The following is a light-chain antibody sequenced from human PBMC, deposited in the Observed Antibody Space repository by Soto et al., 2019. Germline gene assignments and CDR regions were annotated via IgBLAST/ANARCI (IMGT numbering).Light chain of an antibody. V-gene: IGKV3-20*01. Sequence: EILLTQSPGTLSLYPGETSTLXXRASQSLTSSYLAWYQQRPGQAPSLXIYGVSSRATGIPDRFSGSGSGTDFTLTITRLEPEDFAVYYCQHYGYSLWTFGQGTKVDIK. CDR3: QHYGYSLWT. CDR1: QSLTSSY. J-gene: IGKJ1*01. CDR2: GVS.